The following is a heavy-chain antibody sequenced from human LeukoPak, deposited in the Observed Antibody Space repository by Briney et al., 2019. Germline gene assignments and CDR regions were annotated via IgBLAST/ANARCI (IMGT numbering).Heavy chain of an antibody. CDR3: ASSRYYYDTSTYYYIHYFDY. CDR1: GFTFSTYS. Sequence: GGSLRLSCAASGFTFSTYSMNWVRQAPGKGLEWVSSISSSSSYIYYADSVKGRFTISRDNAKNSLYLQINSLRADDTALYYCASSRYYYDTSTYYYIHYFDYWGQGALVTVSS. D-gene: IGHD3-22*01. CDR2: ISSSSSYI. V-gene: IGHV3-21*01. J-gene: IGHJ4*02.